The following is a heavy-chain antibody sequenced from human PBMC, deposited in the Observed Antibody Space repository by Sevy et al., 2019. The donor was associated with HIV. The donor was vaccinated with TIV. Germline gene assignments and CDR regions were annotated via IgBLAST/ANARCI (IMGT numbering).Heavy chain of an antibody. J-gene: IGHJ4*02. D-gene: IGHD2-21*02. CDR1: GYTFTGYY. CDR3: ARSCGGDCLDNDY. Sequence: ASVKVSCKASGYTFTGYYMHWVRQAPGQGLEWMGWINPNSGDTNYAQKFQGRVTMTRDTSISTAYMELSRLRSDDTAVYYCARSCGGDCLDNDYWGQGTLVTVSS. CDR2: INPNSGDT. V-gene: IGHV1-2*02.